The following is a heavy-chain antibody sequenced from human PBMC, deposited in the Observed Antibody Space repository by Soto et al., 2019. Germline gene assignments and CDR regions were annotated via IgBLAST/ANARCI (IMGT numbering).Heavy chain of an antibody. CDR1: GFTFSSYA. CDR2: ISGSGGST. D-gene: IGHD3-3*01. V-gene: IGHV3-23*01. J-gene: IGHJ5*02. CDR3: AKEAITIFGVVNRYNWFDP. Sequence: EVQLLESGGGLVQPGGSLRLSCAASGFTFSSYAMSWVRQAPGKGLEWVSAISGSGGSTYYADSVKGRFTISRDNSKNTLYLQMNSLRSEDTAVYYCAKEAITIFGVVNRYNWFDPWGQGTLVTVSS.